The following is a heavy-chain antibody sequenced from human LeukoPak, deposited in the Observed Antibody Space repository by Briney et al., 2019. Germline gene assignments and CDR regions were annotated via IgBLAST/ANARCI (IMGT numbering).Heavy chain of an antibody. V-gene: IGHV3-23*01. CDR3: ASQDYYGSGSYRDDAFDI. D-gene: IGHD3-10*01. Sequence: GGSLRLSCAASGFTFSSYAMSWVRQAPGKGLEWVSAISGSGGSTYYADSVKGRFTISRDNSKNTLYLQMNSLRAEDTAVYYCASQDYYGSGSYRDDAFDIWGQGTMVTVSS. CDR2: ISGSGGST. J-gene: IGHJ3*02. CDR1: GFTFSSYA.